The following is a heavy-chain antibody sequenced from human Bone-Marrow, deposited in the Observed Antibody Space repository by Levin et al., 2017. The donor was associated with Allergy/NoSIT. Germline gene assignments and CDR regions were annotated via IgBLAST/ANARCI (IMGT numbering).Heavy chain of an antibody. J-gene: IGHJ4*02. Sequence: SGGSLRLSCAASGFIFSDYWMTWVRQTPGKGLEWVANIKEDGSEGFYVDSVKGRFTVSRDKAGKSVFLQMNSLRAEDTAVYYCASLGRVVTANGALDYWGQGALVTVSS. V-gene: IGHV3-7*01. CDR3: ASLGRVVTANGALDY. D-gene: IGHD2-21*02. CDR1: GFIFSDYW. CDR2: IKEDGSEG.